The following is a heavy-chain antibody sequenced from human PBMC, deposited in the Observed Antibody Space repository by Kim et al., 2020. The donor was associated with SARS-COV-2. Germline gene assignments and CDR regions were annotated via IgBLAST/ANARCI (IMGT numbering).Heavy chain of an antibody. CDR1: GGSISSSISY. J-gene: IGHJ5*02. D-gene: IGHD4-17*01. V-gene: IGHV4-39*01. Sequence: SETLSLTCSVSGGSISSSISYWGWIRQPPGKGLEWIGSLSYSGRTYYNPSLKSRVTISVDTSKNQFSLNLSSVTAADTAVYYCAGLYAYNCFDPWGQGTLVIVSS. CDR2: LSYSGRT. CDR3: AGLYAYNCFDP.